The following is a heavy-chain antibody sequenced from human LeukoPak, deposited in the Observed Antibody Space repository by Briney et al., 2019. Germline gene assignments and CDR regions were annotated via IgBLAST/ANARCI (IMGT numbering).Heavy chain of an antibody. Sequence: GGSLRLSCAASRFTFSSYSMNWVRQAPGKGLEWVSSISSSSSYIYYADSVKGRFTISRDNAKNSLYLQMNSLRAEDTAVYYCARDSYDFWSGQNWFDPWGQGTLVTVSS. CDR2: ISSSSSYI. CDR3: ARDSYDFWSGQNWFDP. J-gene: IGHJ5*02. V-gene: IGHV3-21*01. D-gene: IGHD3-3*01. CDR1: RFTFSSYS.